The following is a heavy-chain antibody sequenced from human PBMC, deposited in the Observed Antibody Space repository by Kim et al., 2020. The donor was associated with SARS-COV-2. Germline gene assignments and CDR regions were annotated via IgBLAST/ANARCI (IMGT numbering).Heavy chain of an antibody. V-gene: IGHV3-48*04. Sequence: GGSLRLSCAASGFTFTTSSMNWFRQAPGGGLEWLSYIDASSATIFYADSVKGRFTISRDNAKTSLFLQMSSLRAEDTAVYYCARQKLGYSYGYADFWGQG. CDR3: ARQKLGYSYGYADF. J-gene: IGHJ4*02. D-gene: IGHD5-18*01. CDR1: GFTFTTSS. CDR2: IDASSATI.